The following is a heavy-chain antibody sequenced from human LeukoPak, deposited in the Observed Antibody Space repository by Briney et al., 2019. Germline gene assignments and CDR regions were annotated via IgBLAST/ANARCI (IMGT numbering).Heavy chain of an antibody. D-gene: IGHD3-10*01. J-gene: IGHJ4*02. CDR1: GFTFSSYG. CDR2: ISYDGSNK. CDR3: AKDHGESYYGSGSLFDY. V-gene: IGHV3-30*18. Sequence: PGRSLRLSCAASGFTFSSYGMHWVRQAPGKGLGWVAVISYDGSNKYYADSVKGRFTISRDNSKNTLYLQMNSLRAEDTAVYYCAKDHGESYYGSGSLFDYWGQGTLVTVSS.